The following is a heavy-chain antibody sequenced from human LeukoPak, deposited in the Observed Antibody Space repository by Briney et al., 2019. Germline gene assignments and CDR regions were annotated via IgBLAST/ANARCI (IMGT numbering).Heavy chain of an antibody. J-gene: IGHJ4*02. D-gene: IGHD6-19*01. CDR3: ARVARLVSSGWYEDY. V-gene: IGHV3-48*03. CDR2: ISSSGGTI. Sequence: GGSLRLSCAASGFTFSSYEMNWVRQAPGKGLEWFPYISSSGGTIYYADSVKGRFTISRDNAKNSLYLQMSSLRAEDTAVYYCARVARLVSSGWYEDYWGQGTLVTVSS. CDR1: GFTFSSYE.